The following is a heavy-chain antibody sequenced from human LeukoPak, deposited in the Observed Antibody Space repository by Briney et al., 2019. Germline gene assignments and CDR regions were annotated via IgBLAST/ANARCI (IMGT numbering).Heavy chain of an antibody. Sequence: GGSLRLSCAASGFTFSDYFMSWIRQAPGKGLEWLSYISSSGTTIYYADSVKGRFTISRDNAKNSLYLQMNSLRAEDTAVYYCARAGYASSGYYYDYWGQGTLVAVSS. CDR1: GFTFSDYF. V-gene: IGHV3-11*01. CDR3: ARAGYASSGYYYDY. D-gene: IGHD3-22*01. CDR2: ISSSGTTI. J-gene: IGHJ4*02.